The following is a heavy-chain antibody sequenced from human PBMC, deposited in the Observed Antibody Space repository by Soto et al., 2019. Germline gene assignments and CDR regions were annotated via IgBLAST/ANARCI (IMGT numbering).Heavy chain of an antibody. CDR3: ARAISAPDDY. CDR1: GGTFSRYT. V-gene: IGHV1-69*02. CDR2: IIPILGIA. J-gene: IGHJ4*02. D-gene: IGHD6-13*01. Sequence: SVKVSCEASGGTFSRYTISWVRQAPVQGLEWMGRIIPILGIANYAQKFQGRVTITADKSTSTAYMELSSLRSADTAVYYCARAISAPDDYWDQGPLVTVSS.